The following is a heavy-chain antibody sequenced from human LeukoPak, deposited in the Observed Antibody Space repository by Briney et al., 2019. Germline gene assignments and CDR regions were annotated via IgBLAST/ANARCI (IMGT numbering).Heavy chain of an antibody. V-gene: IGHV4-59*01. CDR1: GGSITNYH. Sequence: PSETLSLTCTVSGGSITNYHWSWIRQPPGKGLEYIGYIYNSGSTFYNPSLKSRVTISVDTSKKQFSLKLTSVTATDTAVYYCARGVGGYRFDPWGQGTLVTVSS. D-gene: IGHD1-1*01. CDR2: IYNSGST. CDR3: ARGVGGYRFDP. J-gene: IGHJ5*02.